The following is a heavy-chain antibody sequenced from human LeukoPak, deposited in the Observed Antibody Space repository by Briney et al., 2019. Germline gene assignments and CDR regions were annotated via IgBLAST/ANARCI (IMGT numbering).Heavy chain of an antibody. CDR1: NGSFSGYY. CDR3: ARRAGEYSHPYDY. V-gene: IGHV4-34*01. Sequence: SETLSLTCTVYNGSFSGYYWSWIRQPPGTGLEWIGEISHSGYTNLNPSLKSRLTISLDTSKNHFSLRLTSLTAADTAVYYCARRAGEYSHPYDYWGQGTLVTVSS. D-gene: IGHD4-17*01. CDR2: ISHSGYT. J-gene: IGHJ4*02.